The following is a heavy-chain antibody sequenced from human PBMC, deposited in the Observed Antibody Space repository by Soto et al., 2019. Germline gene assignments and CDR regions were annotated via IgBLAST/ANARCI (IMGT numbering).Heavy chain of an antibody. CDR1: GFTFRNYW. Sequence: EEQWVESGGGLVQPGGSLRLSCAASGFTFRNYWMSWVRQAPGKGLERVANIQQDGSEKNYKDSVKGRLTISRDNAKNSLSLEMNSLRVEDTAVYYCARRATTSAGYFDLWGRGTLVTVSS. D-gene: IGHD1-26*01. CDR2: IQQDGSEK. J-gene: IGHJ2*01. CDR3: ARRATTSAGYFDL. V-gene: IGHV3-7*01.